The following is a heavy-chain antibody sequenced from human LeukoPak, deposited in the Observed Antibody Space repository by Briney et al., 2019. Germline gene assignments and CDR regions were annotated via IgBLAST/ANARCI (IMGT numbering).Heavy chain of an antibody. CDR3: ARGSSGWLRFDY. CDR2: IYYSGNT. J-gene: IGHJ4*02. CDR1: GGSISSGGYY. Sequence: SQTLSLTCTVSGGSISSGGYYWSWIRQHPGKGLEWIGYIYYSGNTCYNASLKSRVTISVDTSKNQFSLKLSSVTAADTAVYYCARGSSGWLRFDYWGQGTLVTVSS. V-gene: IGHV4-31*03. D-gene: IGHD6-19*01.